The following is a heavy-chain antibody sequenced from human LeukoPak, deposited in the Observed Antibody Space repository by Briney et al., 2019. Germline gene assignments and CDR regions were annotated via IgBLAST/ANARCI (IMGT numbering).Heavy chain of an antibody. D-gene: IGHD3-3*02. CDR3: ARVRLADERAWAY. CDR2: ITPKSGDT. J-gene: IGHJ4*02. V-gene: IGHV1-2*02. Sequence: SVKLSCKASGYTFSDFYIHWVRQAPGQGLEYVGWITPKSGDTYSPQRFQGRVTMTRDASISTAYMELSSLRSDDTAVYFCARVRLADERAWAYWGQGTLVTVSS. CDR1: GYTFSDFY.